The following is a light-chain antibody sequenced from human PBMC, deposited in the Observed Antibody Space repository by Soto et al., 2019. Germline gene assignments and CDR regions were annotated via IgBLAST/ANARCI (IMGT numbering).Light chain of an antibody. J-gene: IGKJ1*01. CDR2: KAS. CDR3: QQYGSSSPWT. Sequence: DIQMTQSPSTLSASVGDRVTITCRASQSISSWLAWYQQKPGRAPKLLIYKASSLVHGAASRFSGSGSGTEFTLIISSLQPDDYASYYCQQYGSSSPWTFGQGTKVEIK. CDR1: QSISSW. V-gene: IGKV1-5*03.